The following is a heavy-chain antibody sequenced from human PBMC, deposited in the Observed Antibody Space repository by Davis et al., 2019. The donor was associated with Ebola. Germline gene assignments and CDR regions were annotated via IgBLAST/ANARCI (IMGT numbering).Heavy chain of an antibody. V-gene: IGHV1-46*03. D-gene: IGHD5-12*01. J-gene: IGHJ3*02. CDR2: INPNDGRT. CDR1: GYTFTNYY. CDR3: TTPGGQDSGYDVFDI. Sequence: ASVKVSCKASGYTFTNYYMHWVRQAPGQGLEWMGMINPNDGRTIYAQKFQGRVTVTRDTSTTTVYMDLSSLRFEDTALYYCTTPGGQDSGYDVFDIWPRDNGHRLF.